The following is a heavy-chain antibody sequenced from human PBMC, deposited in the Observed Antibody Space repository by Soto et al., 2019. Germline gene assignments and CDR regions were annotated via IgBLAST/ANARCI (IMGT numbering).Heavy chain of an antibody. D-gene: IGHD1-26*01. CDR1: NASITSSGYY. V-gene: IGHV4-31*03. CDR2: IYHSGST. J-gene: IGHJ4*02. CDR3: ARMSGTYYVPDY. Sequence: QVQLQESGPRLVEASQTLSLTCTVSNASITSSGYYLSWVRQPPGKRLEWIGYIYHSGSTFYSPSLQSRLTMSVDTSKNQFSLTLRSVTAADTAVYHCARMSGTYYVPDYWGQGTLVTVSS.